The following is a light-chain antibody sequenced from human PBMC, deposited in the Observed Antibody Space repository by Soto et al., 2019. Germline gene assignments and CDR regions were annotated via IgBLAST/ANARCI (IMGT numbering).Light chain of an antibody. V-gene: IGKV3-20*01. CDR3: QQYGSSFTIT. J-gene: IGKJ5*01. CDR2: GPS. CDR1: QSISSSY. Sequence: EIVLTQSPGTLSLSPGERATLSCRASQSISSSYLAWYQQKPGQAPRLLIYGPSTRATGIPDRFSGSGFGTDFTLTISRLEPEDFAVYYCQQYGSSFTITFGQGTRLEI.